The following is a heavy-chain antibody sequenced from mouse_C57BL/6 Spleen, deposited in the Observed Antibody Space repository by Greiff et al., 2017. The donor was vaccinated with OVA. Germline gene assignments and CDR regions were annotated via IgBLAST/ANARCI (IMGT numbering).Heavy chain of an antibody. CDR3: SRIADGRKYYAMDY. J-gene: IGHJ4*01. V-gene: IGHV1-55*01. CDR1: GYTFTSYW. Sequence: VQLQQPGAELVKPGASVKMSCKASGYTFTSYWITWVKQRPGQGLEWIGDIYPGSGSTNYNEKFKSKAILTVDTSSSTAYMQLSSLTSEDSAVYYCSRIADGRKYYAMDYWGQGTSVTVSS. CDR2: IYPGSGST.